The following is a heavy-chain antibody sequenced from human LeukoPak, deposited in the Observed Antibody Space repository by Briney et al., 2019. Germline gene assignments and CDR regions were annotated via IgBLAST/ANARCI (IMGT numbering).Heavy chain of an antibody. CDR3: AKFVQVVAATSYFDY. Sequence: GGSLRLSCAASGFTFSSYAMSWVRQAPGKGGEGVSTISGSGGSTYYADSVKGRFTISRDNSKNTLYLQMNSLRAADTAVYYCAKFVQVVAATSYFDYWGQGTLVTVSS. CDR1: GFTFSSYA. CDR2: ISGSGGST. D-gene: IGHD2-15*01. J-gene: IGHJ4*02. V-gene: IGHV3-23*01.